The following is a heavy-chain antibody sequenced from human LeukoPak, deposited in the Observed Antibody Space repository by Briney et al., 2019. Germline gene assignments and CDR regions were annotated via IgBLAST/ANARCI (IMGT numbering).Heavy chain of an antibody. Sequence: GGSLRLSCAASGFTFSSYSVNWVRQAPGKGLEWVSSISSSSSYKYYADSVKGRFTISRDNSKNTLYLQMNSLRAEDTAVYYCAKIEQLGIRRDYWGQGTLVTVSS. CDR1: GFTFSSYS. D-gene: IGHD7-27*01. J-gene: IGHJ4*02. CDR3: AKIEQLGIRRDY. V-gene: IGHV3-21*01. CDR2: ISSSSSYK.